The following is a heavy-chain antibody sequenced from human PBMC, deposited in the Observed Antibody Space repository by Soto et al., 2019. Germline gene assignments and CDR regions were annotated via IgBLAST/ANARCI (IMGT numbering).Heavy chain of an antibody. D-gene: IGHD3-3*01. CDR2: ISYDGSNK. Sequence: QVQLVESGGGVVQPGRSLRLSCAASGFTFSSYAMHWVRQAPGKGLEWVAVISYDGSNKYYADSVKGRFTISRDNSKNTLYLQMHSLRAEDTAVYYCARVTGDDFWSGYYSGDGMDVWGQGTTVTVSS. J-gene: IGHJ6*02. V-gene: IGHV3-30-3*01. CDR1: GFTFSSYA. CDR3: ARVTGDDFWSGYYSGDGMDV.